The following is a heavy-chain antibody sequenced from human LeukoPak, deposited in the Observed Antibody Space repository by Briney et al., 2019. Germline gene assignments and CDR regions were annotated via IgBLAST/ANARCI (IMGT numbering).Heavy chain of an antibody. CDR2: INAGNGNT. J-gene: IGHJ4*02. CDR3: ARGQQWLPYYFDY. V-gene: IGHV1-3*01. Sequence: ASVKVSCKASGYTFTSYAMHWVRQAPGQRLEWMGWINAGNGNTKYSQKFQGRATITRDTSASTAYMELSSLRSEDTAVYYCARGQQWLPYYFDYWGQGTLVTVSS. CDR1: GYTFTSYA. D-gene: IGHD6-19*01.